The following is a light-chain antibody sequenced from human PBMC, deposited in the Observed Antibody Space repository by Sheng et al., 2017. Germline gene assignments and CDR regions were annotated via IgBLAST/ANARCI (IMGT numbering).Light chain of an antibody. Sequence: EIVLTQSPGTLSLSPGERATLSCRASQRVSSNYLAWYQQKPGQAPRLLIYGASSRATGIPDRFSGSGSGTDFTLTISRLEPEDLAVYYCQQYGSSPYTFGQGTEAGDQT. V-gene: IGKV3-20*01. CDR3: QQYGSSPYT. J-gene: IGKJ2*01. CDR2: GAS. CDR1: QRVSSNY.